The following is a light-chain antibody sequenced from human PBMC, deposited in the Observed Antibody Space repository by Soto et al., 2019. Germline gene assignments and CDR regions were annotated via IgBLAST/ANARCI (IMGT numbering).Light chain of an antibody. CDR1: SSDVGGYNY. CDR2: EVS. CDR3: SSYAGSNNVV. J-gene: IGLJ2*01. V-gene: IGLV2-8*01. Sequence: QSALTPPPSASGSPGQSVTISCTGTSSDVGGYNYVSWYQQHPGKAPKLMIYEVSKLPSGVPDRFSGSKSGNTASLTVSGLQAEDEADYYCSSYAGSNNVVFVGGTKLTVL.